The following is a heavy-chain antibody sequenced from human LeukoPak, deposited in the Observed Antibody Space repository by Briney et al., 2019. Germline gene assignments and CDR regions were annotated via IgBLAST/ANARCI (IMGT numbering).Heavy chain of an antibody. CDR3: ARDFWSGYSISFDY. Sequence: ASDTLSLTCAVSGYSISSGYYWGWIRQPPGKGLEWMGRIYHSGSTYYNPSLKSRVTMSVDTSKNQFSLKLSSVTAADTAVYYCARDFWSGYSISFDYWGQGTLVTVSS. J-gene: IGHJ4*02. D-gene: IGHD3-3*01. V-gene: IGHV4-38-2*02. CDR1: GYSISSGYY. CDR2: IYHSGST.